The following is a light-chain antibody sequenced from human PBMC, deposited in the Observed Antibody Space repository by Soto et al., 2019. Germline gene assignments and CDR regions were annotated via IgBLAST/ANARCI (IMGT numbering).Light chain of an antibody. V-gene: IGKV3-11*01. Sequence: ENVLTQSPGTLSLSPGERATLPCRASQSVRNYLAWYQQKPGQAPRLFIYDASNRATGIPARFSGTGSETDFTLTISSLEPEDFAIYYCQQRSKMPLTFGHGTKVDIK. CDR1: QSVRNY. CDR2: DAS. J-gene: IGKJ1*01. CDR3: QQRSKMPLT.